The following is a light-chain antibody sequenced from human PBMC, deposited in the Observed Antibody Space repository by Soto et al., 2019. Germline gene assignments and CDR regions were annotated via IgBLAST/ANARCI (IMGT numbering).Light chain of an antibody. CDR2: EVS. Sequence: QSVLTQPASVSGSPGQSITISWTGSSSEIGAYNYVSWFQQYPGKAPKLIISEVSNRPSGVSNRFSGSKSGTAASLTISGLQTEDEADYFCFSFTTDWTHVFGTGTKVTVL. CDR1: SSEIGAYNY. CDR3: FSFTTDWTHV. V-gene: IGLV2-14*01. J-gene: IGLJ1*01.